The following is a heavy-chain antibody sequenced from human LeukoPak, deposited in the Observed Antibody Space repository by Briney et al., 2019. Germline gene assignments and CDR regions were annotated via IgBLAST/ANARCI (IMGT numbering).Heavy chain of an antibody. CDR3: ARDITIFGDYGMDV. J-gene: IGHJ6*02. CDR2: IWYDGSNK. CDR1: GFTFRNYG. Sequence: GRSLRLSCAASGFTFRNYGMHWVRQAPGKGLEWVAVIWYDGSNKYYADSVKGRFTISRDNSKNTLYMQMNSLRAEDTAVYYCARDITIFGDYGMDVWGQGTPVTVSS. V-gene: IGHV3-33*01. D-gene: IGHD3-3*01.